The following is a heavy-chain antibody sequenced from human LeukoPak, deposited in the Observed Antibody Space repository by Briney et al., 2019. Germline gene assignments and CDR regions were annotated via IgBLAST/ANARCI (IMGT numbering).Heavy chain of an antibody. V-gene: IGHV4-59*08. CDR3: ARRGDGYNWIAYFDY. CDR2: IYYSGST. Sequence: SETLSLTCTVSGGSISSYYWTWIRQPAGKGLEWIGYIYYSGSTNYNPSLKSRVTISVDTSKNQFSLKLSSVTAADTAVYYCARRGDGYNWIAYFDYWGQGTLVTVSS. D-gene: IGHD5-12*01. J-gene: IGHJ4*02. CDR1: GGSISSYY.